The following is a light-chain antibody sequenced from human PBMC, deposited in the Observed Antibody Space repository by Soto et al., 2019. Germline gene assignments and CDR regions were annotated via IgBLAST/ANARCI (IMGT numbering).Light chain of an antibody. J-gene: IGKJ2*01. CDR3: QQYHNWPPQYT. CDR1: QSVASN. Sequence: EIVMTQSPASLSVSPGDGATLSCRASQSVASNLAWYQQKPGQGLRLLIHGASTRAAGVPARLSGSGSGTDFTLTISSLQSEDFAVYYCQQYHNWPPQYTFGQGTKLQIK. V-gene: IGKV3-15*01. CDR2: GAS.